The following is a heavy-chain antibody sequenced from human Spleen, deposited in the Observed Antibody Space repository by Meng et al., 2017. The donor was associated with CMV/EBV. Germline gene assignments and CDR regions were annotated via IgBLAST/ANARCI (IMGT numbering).Heavy chain of an antibody. Sequence: SETLSLTCAVYGGSFSGYYWSWIRQPPGKGLEWIGEINHSGRTNYNPSLKSRVTISVDTSKNQFSLKLSSVTAADTAVYYCARSFGVVITNYYYYGMDVWGQGTTVTVSS. D-gene: IGHD3-3*01. J-gene: IGHJ6*02. CDR3: ARSFGVVITNYYYYGMDV. CDR2: INHSGRT. CDR1: GGSFSGYY. V-gene: IGHV4-34*01.